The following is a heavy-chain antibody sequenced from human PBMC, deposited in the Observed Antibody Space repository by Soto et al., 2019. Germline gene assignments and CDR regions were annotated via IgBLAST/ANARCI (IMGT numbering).Heavy chain of an antibody. J-gene: IGHJ6*02. V-gene: IGHV3-11*01. Sequence: QVQLVESGGGLVKPGGSLRLSCAASGFTFSDYYMSWIRQAPGKGLEWVSYISSSGRTIYYADSVKGRFTISRDNAKNSLYLQMNSLRAEDTAVYYCARDTRGYSYQMQDHYYYGMDVWGQGTTVTVSS. CDR1: GFTFSDYY. CDR3: ARDTRGYSYQMQDHYYYGMDV. D-gene: IGHD5-18*01. CDR2: ISSSGRTI.